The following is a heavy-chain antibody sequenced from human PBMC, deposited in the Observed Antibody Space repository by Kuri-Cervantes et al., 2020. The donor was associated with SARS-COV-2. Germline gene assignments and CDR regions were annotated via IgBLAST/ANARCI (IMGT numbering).Heavy chain of an antibody. Sequence: KVSCKGSGYSFTSCWISWVRQMPGKGLEWMGRIDPSDSYTNYSPSFQGHVTISADKSISTAYLQWSSLKASDTAMYYCARKPSGSGYNYGMDVWGQGTTVTVSS. D-gene: IGHD3-10*01. V-gene: IGHV5-10-1*01. CDR3: ARKPSGSGYNYGMDV. CDR2: IDPSDSYT. CDR1: GYSFTSCW. J-gene: IGHJ6*02.